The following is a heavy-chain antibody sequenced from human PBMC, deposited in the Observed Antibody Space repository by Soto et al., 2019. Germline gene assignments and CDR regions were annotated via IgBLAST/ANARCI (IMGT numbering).Heavy chain of an antibody. V-gene: IGHV1-69*02. CDR2: IIPILGIA. CDR3: ARRGGYSGPVDY. CDR1: GGTFSSYT. D-gene: IGHD5-12*01. J-gene: IGHJ4*02. Sequence: SVKVSCKASGGTFSSYTISWVRQAPGQGLEWMGRIIPILGIANYAQKFQGRVTITADKSTSTAYMELSSLRSEDTAVYYCARRGGYSGPVDYWGQGTLVTVSS.